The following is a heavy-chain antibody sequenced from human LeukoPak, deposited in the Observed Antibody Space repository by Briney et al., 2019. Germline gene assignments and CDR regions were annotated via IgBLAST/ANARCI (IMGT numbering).Heavy chain of an antibody. Sequence: GDSLKISCKGSGYSFTSYWIGWVRQMPGKGLEWMGIIYPDDSDTRYSPSFQGQVTISADESISTAYLHWSSLKASDTAIYYCARTYRSSPNAFDIWGQGTMVTVSS. D-gene: IGHD6-6*01. CDR1: GYSFTSYW. CDR2: IYPDDSDT. V-gene: IGHV5-51*01. CDR3: ARTYRSSPNAFDI. J-gene: IGHJ3*02.